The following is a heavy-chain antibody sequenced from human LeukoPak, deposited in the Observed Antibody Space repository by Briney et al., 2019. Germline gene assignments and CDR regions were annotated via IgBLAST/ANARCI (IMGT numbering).Heavy chain of an antibody. CDR1: GYSISSGYY. Sequence: SETLSLTCTVSGYSISSGYYWGWIRQPPGKGLEWIGSIYYGGGTYYNPSLESRVTISVDTSKNQFSLKLSSVTAADTAVYYCARTGNSIRYYDFWSGNNWFDPWGQGTLVTVST. D-gene: IGHD3-3*01. CDR2: IYYGGGT. J-gene: IGHJ5*02. V-gene: IGHV4-38-2*02. CDR3: ARTGNSIRYYDFWSGNNWFDP.